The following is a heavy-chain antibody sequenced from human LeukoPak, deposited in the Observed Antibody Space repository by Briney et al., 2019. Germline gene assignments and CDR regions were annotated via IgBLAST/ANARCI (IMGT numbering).Heavy chain of an antibody. Sequence: GASVKVSCKASGYIFSGYYMHWVRQAPGQGLERMGWINPNSGGTNYAQKFQGRVTMTRDTSISTAYMELSRLRSDDTAVYYCARAVDWLSYYYFDYWGQGTLVTVSS. CDR2: INPNSGGT. CDR1: GYIFSGYY. D-gene: IGHD3-9*01. V-gene: IGHV1-2*02. CDR3: ARAVDWLSYYYFDY. J-gene: IGHJ4*02.